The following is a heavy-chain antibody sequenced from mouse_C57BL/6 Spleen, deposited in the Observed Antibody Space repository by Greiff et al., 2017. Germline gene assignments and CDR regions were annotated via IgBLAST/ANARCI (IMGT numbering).Heavy chain of an antibody. CDR1: GYTFTDYE. CDR3: ARSSYAY. Sequence: QVHVKQSGAELVRPGASVTLSCKASGYTFTDYEMHWVKQTPVHGLEWIGAIDPETGGTAYNQKFKGKAILTADKSSSTAYMELRSLTSEDSAVYCCARSSYAYWGQGTLVTVSA. CDR2: IDPETGGT. V-gene: IGHV1-15*01. J-gene: IGHJ3*01.